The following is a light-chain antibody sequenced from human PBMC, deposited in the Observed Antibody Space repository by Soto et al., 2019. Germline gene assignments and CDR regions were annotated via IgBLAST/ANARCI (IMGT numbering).Light chain of an antibody. J-gene: IGKJ1*01. CDR3: QQRSNWPWT. CDR1: QSVSSN. CDR2: GAS. V-gene: IGKV3-15*01. Sequence: EIVMTQSPATLSVSPGERATLSCRASQSVSSNLAWYQQKPGQAPRLLIYGASTRATGIPARFSGSGSGTDFTLTISRLEPEDLAVYSSQQRSNWPWTFGQGTKVDIK.